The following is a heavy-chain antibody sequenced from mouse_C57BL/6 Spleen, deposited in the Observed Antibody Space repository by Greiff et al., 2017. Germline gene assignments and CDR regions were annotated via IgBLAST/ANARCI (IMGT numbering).Heavy chain of an antibody. CDR2: IDPEDGDT. D-gene: IGHD2-5*01. V-gene: IGHV14-1*01. J-gene: IGHJ1*03. CDR3: TTHSNYVDWYFDV. Sequence: VQLQQSGAELVRPGASVKLSCTASGFNIKDYYMHWVKQRPEQGLEWIGRIDPEDGDTEYAPKFQGKATMTADTSSNTAYLQLSILTSEDTAVYYCTTHSNYVDWYFDVWGTGTTVTVSS. CDR1: GFNIKDYY.